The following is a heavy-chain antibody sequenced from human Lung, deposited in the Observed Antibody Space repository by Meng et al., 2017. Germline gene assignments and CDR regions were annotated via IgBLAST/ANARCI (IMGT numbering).Heavy chain of an antibody. CDR3: ARGPTTMAHDFDY. CDR1: GGSFSDYY. Sequence: QVQLQRWGGGLLEPSATLSLTCVVSGGSFSDYYWSWIRQPPGKGLEWIGEINHSGSTNYNPSLESRATTSVDTSQNNLSLKLSSVTAADSAVYYCARGPTTMAHDFDYWGQGTLVTVSS. CDR2: INHSGST. D-gene: IGHD4-11*01. V-gene: IGHV4-34*01. J-gene: IGHJ4*02.